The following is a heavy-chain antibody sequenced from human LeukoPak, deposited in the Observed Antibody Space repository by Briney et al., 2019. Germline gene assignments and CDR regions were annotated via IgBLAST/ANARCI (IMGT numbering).Heavy chain of an antibody. J-gene: IGHJ4*02. Sequence: SETLSLTCAVYGGSFSGYYWSWIRQPPGKGLEWIGEINHSGSTNYNPSLKSRVTISVDTSKNQFSLKLSSVTAADTAVYYCARGSQPVVAATDWGQGTLVTVSS. V-gene: IGHV4-34*01. CDR1: GGSFSGYY. CDR2: INHSGST. D-gene: IGHD2-15*01. CDR3: ARGSQPVVAATD.